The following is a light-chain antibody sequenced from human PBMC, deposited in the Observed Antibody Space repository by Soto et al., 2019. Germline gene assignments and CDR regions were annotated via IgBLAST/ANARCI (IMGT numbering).Light chain of an antibody. CDR2: LGS. CDR1: QSLLHSNGYNY. Sequence: DMVMTQSPLSLPVTPGEPASISCRSSQSLLHSNGYNYLDWYLQKPGQSPQLLIYLGSNRASGVPDRFSGSGSGTYFTLKTSRVEDEDVRVYYCMQALQTPRTLGQGTKVDIK. V-gene: IGKV2-28*01. J-gene: IGKJ1*01. CDR3: MQALQTPRT.